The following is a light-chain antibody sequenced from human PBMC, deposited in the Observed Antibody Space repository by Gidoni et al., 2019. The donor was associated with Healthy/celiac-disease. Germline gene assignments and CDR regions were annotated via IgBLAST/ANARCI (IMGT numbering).Light chain of an antibody. CDR2: QDS. V-gene: IGLV3-1*01. Sequence: SYELTQPPSVSVPPGQTASITCSGDKLGDKYACWYQQKPGQSPVLVIYQDSKRPSGIPERFSGSNSGNTATLTISGTQAMDEADDYCQAWDSSTGRVFGGGTKLTVL. J-gene: IGLJ2*01. CDR3: QAWDSSTGRV. CDR1: KLGDKY.